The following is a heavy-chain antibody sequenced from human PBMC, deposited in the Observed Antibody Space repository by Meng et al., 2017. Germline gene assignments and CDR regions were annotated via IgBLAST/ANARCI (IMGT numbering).Heavy chain of an antibody. CDR3: ERGRSFYGEESDFDF. CDR1: GYTCNCYY. CDR2: MNPNSGNT. J-gene: IGHJ4*02. D-gene: IGHD4-17*01. Sequence: QVAAVQSGGEVQKPGALVKVLCKASGYTCNCYYMHWVRPAPGQGLEWRGWMNPNSGNTGYAQKFQGSVTMTRTTSISTAYMELSSLRSADTDVYYCERGRSFYGEESDFDFWGQGPLVTVSS. V-gene: IGHV1-8*02.